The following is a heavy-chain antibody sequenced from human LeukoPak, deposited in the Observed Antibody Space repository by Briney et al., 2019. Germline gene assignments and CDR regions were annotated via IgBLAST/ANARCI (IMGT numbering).Heavy chain of an antibody. D-gene: IGHD3-10*01. CDR3: ARDAASYYGSGFASFDP. CDR1: GYTFTSYY. V-gene: IGHV1-46*01. J-gene: IGHJ5*02. CDR2: INPSGGST. Sequence: ASVKVSCKASGYTFTSYYMHWVRQAPGQGLEWMGIINPSGGSTSYAQKFQGRVTMTRDMSTSTVYMELSSLRSEDTAVYYCARDAASYYGSGFASFDPWGQGTLVTVSS.